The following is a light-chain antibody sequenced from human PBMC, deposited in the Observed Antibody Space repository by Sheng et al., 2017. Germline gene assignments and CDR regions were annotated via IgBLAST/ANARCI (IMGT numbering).Light chain of an antibody. CDR2: EDI. J-gene: IGLJ2*01. V-gene: IGLV6-57*01. CDR1: VATLPAT. Sequence: NFMLTQPHSVSESPGKTVTISRAPAAVATLPATMCSGTSSARAVPPPLSIYEDIQRPSRGPWTRFSGSIDSSSNSASLTISGLKTEDEADYYCQSYDSSNHVVFGGGTKLTVL. CDR3: QSYDSSNHVV.